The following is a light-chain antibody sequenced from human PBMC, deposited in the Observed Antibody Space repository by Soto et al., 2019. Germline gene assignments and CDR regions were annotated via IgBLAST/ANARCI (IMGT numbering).Light chain of an antibody. CDR3: QQRSKWPPYT. CDR1: QSVSSY. Sequence: EIVLTQSPATLSLSPGERATLSCRASQSVSSYLAWYQQKPGQAPRLLIYDASNRATGILARFSGSGPGKDLPLTISCLEPEDFAVYYCQQRSKWPPYTFGQGTKLEIK. V-gene: IGKV3-11*01. CDR2: DAS. J-gene: IGKJ2*01.